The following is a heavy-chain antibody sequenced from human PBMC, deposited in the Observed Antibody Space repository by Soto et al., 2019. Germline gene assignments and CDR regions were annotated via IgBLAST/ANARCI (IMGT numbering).Heavy chain of an antibody. V-gene: IGHV4-38-2*01. Sequence: SETLSLTCVVSNFSISSGYYWGWIRQSPGKGLEWIASIYRSGTTSYNPSLKSRVTISVDPSKNQFSLMLTAVTAADTAVYYCARTHSGSYYSVFNYWGRGSLVTSPQ. CDR2: IYRSGTT. CDR1: NFSISSGYY. J-gene: IGHJ4*02. CDR3: ARTHSGSYYSVFNY. D-gene: IGHD1-26*01.